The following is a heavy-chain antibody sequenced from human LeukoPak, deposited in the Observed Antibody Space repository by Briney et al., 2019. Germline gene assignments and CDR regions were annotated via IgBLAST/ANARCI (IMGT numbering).Heavy chain of an antibody. Sequence: GGSLRLSCAASGFTFSSYWMNWLRQAPGKGLEWVANINQDGSEKFYVDSVKGRFTISRDNAKNSLYLQMNSLRAEDTALYYCAKDMRGDYVAFDIWGQGTMVTVSS. V-gene: IGHV3-7*03. D-gene: IGHD4-17*01. CDR2: INQDGSEK. J-gene: IGHJ3*02. CDR3: AKDMRGDYVAFDI. CDR1: GFTFSSYW.